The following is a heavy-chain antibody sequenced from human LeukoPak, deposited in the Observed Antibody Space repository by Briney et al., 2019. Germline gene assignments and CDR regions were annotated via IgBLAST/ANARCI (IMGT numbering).Heavy chain of an antibody. D-gene: IGHD6-6*01. CDR1: GGSFSGYY. J-gene: IGHJ3*02. V-gene: IGHV4-34*01. CDR3: ASCLSRIAAPMGAFDI. CDR2: INHSGST. Sequence: SETLSLTCAVYGGSFSGYYWSWIRQPPGKGLEWIGAINHSGSTNYNPSPKSRVTISVDTSKNQFSLKLSSVTAADTAVYYCASCLSRIAAPMGAFDIWGQGTMVTVSS.